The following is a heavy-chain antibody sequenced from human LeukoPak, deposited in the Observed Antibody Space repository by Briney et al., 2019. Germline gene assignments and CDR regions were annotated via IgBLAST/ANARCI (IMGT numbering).Heavy chain of an antibody. V-gene: IGHV3-66*02. J-gene: IGHJ5*02. CDR1: GFTVSNDY. CDR3: ARDRAGAQSWVALDP. CDR2: IYGDGTT. D-gene: IGHD3-10*01. Sequence: GGSLRLSCAASGFTVSNDYMAWVRQAPGRGLEWVSLIYGDGTTFYADSVKGRFTISRDNFKNTLYLQMSSLRPEDTALYYCARDRAGAQSWVALDPWGQGTLVTVSS.